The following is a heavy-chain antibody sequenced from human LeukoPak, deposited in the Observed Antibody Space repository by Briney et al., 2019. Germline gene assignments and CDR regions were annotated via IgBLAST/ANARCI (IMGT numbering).Heavy chain of an antibody. Sequence: GRSLRLSCAASGFTFSSYAMHRVRQAPGKGLEWVAVISYDGSNKYYADSVKGRFTISRDNSKNTLYLQMNSLRAEDTAVYYCASPIAVAGIPGGFHWGQGTLVTVSS. V-gene: IGHV3-30-3*01. CDR1: GFTFSSYA. CDR3: ASPIAVAGIPGGFH. D-gene: IGHD6-19*01. J-gene: IGHJ4*02. CDR2: ISYDGSNK.